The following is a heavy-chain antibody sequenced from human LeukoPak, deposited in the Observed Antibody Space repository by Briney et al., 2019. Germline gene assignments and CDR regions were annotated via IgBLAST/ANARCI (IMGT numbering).Heavy chain of an antibody. CDR3: ARLSAAAADY. J-gene: IGHJ4*02. CDR1: GGSISSYY. D-gene: IGHD6-13*01. V-gene: IGHV4-59*01. CDR2: IYYSGST. Sequence: PSETLSLTCTVSGGSISSYYWSWIRQPPGKGLEWIGYIYYSGSTNYNPSLKSRVTISVDTSNNQFSLKLSSVTAADRAVYYCARLSAAAADYWGQGTLVTVSS.